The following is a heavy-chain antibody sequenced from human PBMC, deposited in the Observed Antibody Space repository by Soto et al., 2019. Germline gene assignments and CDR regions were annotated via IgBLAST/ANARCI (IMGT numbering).Heavy chain of an antibody. CDR3: ARDGYSSGWYLSAYGIFDY. CDR2: ISSSSSTI. V-gene: IGHV3-48*02. J-gene: IGHJ4*02. D-gene: IGHD6-19*01. Sequence: EVQLVESGGGLVQPGGSLRLSCAASGFTFSSYSMNWVRQAPGKGLEWVSYISSSSSTIYYADSVKGRFTISRDNAKNSLYLQMNSLRDEDTAVYYCARDGYSSGWYLSAYGIFDYWGQGTLVTVSS. CDR1: GFTFSSYS.